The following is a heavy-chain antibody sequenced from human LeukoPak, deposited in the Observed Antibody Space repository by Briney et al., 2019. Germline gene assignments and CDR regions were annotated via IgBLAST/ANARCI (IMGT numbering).Heavy chain of an antibody. Sequence: GGSLRLSCAASGFTFSDYYMSWIRQAPGKGLEWVSSISSSSSYIYYADSVKGRFTISRDNAKNSLYLQMNSLRAEDTAVYYCATEIAVAGFDYWGQGTLVTVSS. J-gene: IGHJ4*02. CDR1: GFTFSDYY. D-gene: IGHD6-19*01. CDR2: ISSSSSYI. CDR3: ATEIAVAGFDY. V-gene: IGHV3-11*06.